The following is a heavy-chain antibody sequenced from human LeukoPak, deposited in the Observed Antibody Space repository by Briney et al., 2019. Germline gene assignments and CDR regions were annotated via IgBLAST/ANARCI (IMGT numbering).Heavy chain of an antibody. Sequence: ASVKVSCKASGYTFTIYDSNWVRQATGQGRGWMGWMNPNMGNTGYAQKFQGSVTITRNTSISTAYMELSRLKSEDTAVYYCARGALSYHITIFGVDLAVDYYFDYWGQGTLVTVSS. CDR3: ARGALSYHITIFGVDLAVDYYFDY. CDR1: GYTFTIYD. J-gene: IGHJ4*02. V-gene: IGHV1-8*01. CDR2: MNPNMGNT. D-gene: IGHD3-3*01.